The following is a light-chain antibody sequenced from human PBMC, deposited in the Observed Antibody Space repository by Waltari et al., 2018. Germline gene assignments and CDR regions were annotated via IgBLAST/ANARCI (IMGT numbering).Light chain of an antibody. J-gene: IGKJ3*01. CDR2: DAS. V-gene: IGKV3-11*01. CDR3: QQRNSWPLT. Sequence: EIVLTQSPVTLSLSPGEGATLSCKTSQSVGDFLAWYQQRPGQAPRLLIYDASRRAACIPARFRGSGSGTDFTLTISSLESEDSAVYFCQQRNSWPLTFGPGTTV. CDR1: QSVGDF.